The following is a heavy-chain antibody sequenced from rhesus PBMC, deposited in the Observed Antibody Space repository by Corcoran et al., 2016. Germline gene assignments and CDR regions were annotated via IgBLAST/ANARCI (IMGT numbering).Heavy chain of an antibody. D-gene: IGHD3-9*01. CDR3: TRVGYFEEYDY. V-gene: IGHV1S9*01. Sequence: QVQLVQSGADVKTPGSSVKLLCKPSGYPFPSYFINWVSQALGKWPEWRGWINPSNGNTGYAQKFHGRVTMTRDTSTTTVYMEVSSLRSEDTAVYYCTRVGYFEEYDYWGQGVLVTVSS. J-gene: IGHJ4*01. CDR2: INPSNGNT. CDR1: GYPFPSYF.